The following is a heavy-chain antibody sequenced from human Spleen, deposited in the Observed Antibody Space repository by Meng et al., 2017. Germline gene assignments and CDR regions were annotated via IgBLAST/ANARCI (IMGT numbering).Heavy chain of an antibody. V-gene: IGHV1-69*05. CDR3: ARGGEDSSGWYSGGMDV. CDR1: GGTFSSYA. D-gene: IGHD6-19*01. J-gene: IGHJ6*02. Sequence: SVKVSCKASGGTFSSYAISWVRQAPGQGLEWMGEIILIFGTTNYAHKFQGRVTITRNTSISTAYMELSSLRSEDTAVYYCARGGEDSSGWYSGGMDVWGQGTTVTVSS. CDR2: IILIFGTT.